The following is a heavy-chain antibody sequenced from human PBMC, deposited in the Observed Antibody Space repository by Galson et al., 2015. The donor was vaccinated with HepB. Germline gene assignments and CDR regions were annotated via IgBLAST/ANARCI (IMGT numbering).Heavy chain of an antibody. CDR1: GFTFSSYG. V-gene: IGHV3-33*01. CDR3: ARAIRLAGPTGGGMDV. D-gene: IGHD1/OR15-1a*01. J-gene: IGHJ6*02. Sequence: SLRLSCAASGFTFSSYGMHWVRQAPGKGLEWVAVIWYDGSNKYYADSVKGRFTISRDNSKNTLYLQMNSLRAEDTAVYYCARAIRLAGPTGGGMDVWGQGTTVTVSS. CDR2: IWYDGSNK.